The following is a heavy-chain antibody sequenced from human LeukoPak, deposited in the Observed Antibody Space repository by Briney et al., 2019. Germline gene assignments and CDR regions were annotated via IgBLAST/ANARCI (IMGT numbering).Heavy chain of an antibody. CDR3: VRDLDLGGYSSFEY. D-gene: IGHD4-23*01. CDR2: IKSDGSSS. V-gene: IGHV3-74*01. Sequence: PGGSLRLSCAASGFTFSSYFWMHWLRQAPGERLVWVSRIKSDGSSSTYADSVKGRFTISRDNAKNSLYLQMNTLRAEDTAVYYCVRDLDLGGYSSFEYWGQGTLVTVSS. CDR1: GFTFSSYFW. J-gene: IGHJ4*02.